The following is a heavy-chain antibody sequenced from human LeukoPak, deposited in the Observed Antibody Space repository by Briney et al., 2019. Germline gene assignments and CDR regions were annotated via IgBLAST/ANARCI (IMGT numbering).Heavy chain of an antibody. CDR3: ARGGSYYDFWSGYLSDDY. CDR1: GGSFSGYY. V-gene: IGHV4-34*01. Sequence: SETLSLTCAVYGGSFSGYYWSWIRQPPGKGLEWIGGINHSGSTNYNPSLKSRVTISVDTSKNQFSLKLSSVTAADTAVYYCARGGSYYDFWSGYLSDDYWGQGTLVTVSS. CDR2: INHSGST. D-gene: IGHD3-3*01. J-gene: IGHJ4*02.